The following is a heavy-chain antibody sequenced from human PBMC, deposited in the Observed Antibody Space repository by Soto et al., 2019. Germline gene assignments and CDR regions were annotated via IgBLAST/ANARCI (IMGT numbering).Heavy chain of an antibody. CDR3: ARDGYDGSGSPYPTY. V-gene: IGHV4-59*01. CDR1: GGSMSEYF. Sequence: SETLSLTCSVSGGSMSEYFWSWIRQSPGKGLEWIGYIYYLGSTDYNPSLKSRVTISVDTSKRQFPLRLTSVTAADTAVYYCARDGYDGSGSPYPTYWGPGTQVTVSS. CDR2: IYYLGST. J-gene: IGHJ4*02. D-gene: IGHD3-10*01.